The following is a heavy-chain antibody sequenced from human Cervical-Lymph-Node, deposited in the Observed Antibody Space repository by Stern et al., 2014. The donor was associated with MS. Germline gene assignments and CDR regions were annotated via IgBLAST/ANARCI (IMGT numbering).Heavy chain of an antibody. CDR2: IYTSGST. CDR1: GGSISSGSYY. V-gene: IGHV4-61*02. D-gene: IGHD4-23*01. Sequence: QLQLQESGPGLVKPSQTLSLTCTVSGGSISSGSYYWSWIRQPAGKGLEWIGRIYTSGSTNYNPSLKSRVTLSVDTSKNQFSLKLSSVTAADTAVYYCARATVVTFDYWGQGTLVTVSS. CDR3: ARATVVTFDY. J-gene: IGHJ4*02.